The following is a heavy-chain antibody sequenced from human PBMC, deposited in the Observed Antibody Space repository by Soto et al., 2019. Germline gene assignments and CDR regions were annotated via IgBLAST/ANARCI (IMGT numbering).Heavy chain of an antibody. CDR2: IVVGSGNT. Sequence: ASVKVSCKASGFTFTSSAMQWVRQARGQRLEWIGWIVVGSGNTNYAQKFQERVTITRDMSTSTAYMELSSLRSEDTAVYYCAADPYYYGSGPPVYYYGMDVWGQGTTVTVSS. CDR3: AADPYYYGSGPPVYYYGMDV. CDR1: GFTFTSSA. J-gene: IGHJ6*02. D-gene: IGHD3-10*01. V-gene: IGHV1-58*02.